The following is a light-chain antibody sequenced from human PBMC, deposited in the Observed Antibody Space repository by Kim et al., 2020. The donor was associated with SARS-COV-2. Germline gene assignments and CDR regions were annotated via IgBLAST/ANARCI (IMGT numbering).Light chain of an antibody. V-gene: IGLV1-44*01. CDR3: ASWDDSLNGPV. CDR2: SNN. J-gene: IGLJ3*02. Sequence: QSVLTQPPSASGTPGQRVTISCSGSSSNIGRNTVNWYQHLPGTAPKLLIYSNNQRPSGVPDRFSGSKSGTSASLAISGLQSEDEADYYCASWDDSLNGPVFGGGTKVTVL. CDR1: SSNIGRNT.